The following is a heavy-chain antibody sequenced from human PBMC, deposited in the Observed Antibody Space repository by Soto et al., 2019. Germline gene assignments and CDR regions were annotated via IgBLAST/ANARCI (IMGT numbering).Heavy chain of an antibody. D-gene: IGHD6-6*01. CDR2: MNPNSGNT. CDR3: ARDGLEYSSENGFEL. Sequence: QVQLVQSGAEVKKPGASVKVSCKASGYTFTHYDINWVRQAPGQGLEWMGWMNPNSGNTGYAQKFQGRVTMTSDTSINTVLLELSSLRSEDTDVYYCARDGLEYSSENGFELWGQGTLVTVSS. J-gene: IGHJ5*02. CDR1: GYTFTHYD. V-gene: IGHV1-8*01.